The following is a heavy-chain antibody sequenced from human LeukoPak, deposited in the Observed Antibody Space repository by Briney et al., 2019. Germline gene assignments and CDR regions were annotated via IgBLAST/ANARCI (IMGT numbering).Heavy chain of an antibody. J-gene: IGHJ4*02. CDR1: GITFSSYG. V-gene: IGHV3-23*01. D-gene: IGHD1-1*01. CDR3: AKGLERESRLDS. Sequence: GGSLRLSCAASGITFSSYGMSWVRQAPGKGLEWVSGIRNSDGMTYYADSVRGRFTISTDNSKNTLYLQMNSLRAEDTALYYCAKGLERESRLDSWGQGTLVTVSS. CDR2: IRNSDGMT.